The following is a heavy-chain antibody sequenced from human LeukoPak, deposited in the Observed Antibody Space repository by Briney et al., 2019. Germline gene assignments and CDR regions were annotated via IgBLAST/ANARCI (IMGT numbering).Heavy chain of an antibody. Sequence: GGSLRLSCAASGFTVSSNYMSWVRQAPGKGLEWVSVIYSGGSTYYADSVKGRFTISRDNSKNTLYLRMNSLRAEDTAVYYCARASYYARDYFDYWGQGTLVTVSS. CDR2: IYSGGST. CDR3: ARASYYARDYFDY. V-gene: IGHV3-53*01. D-gene: IGHD3-22*01. CDR1: GFTVSSNY. J-gene: IGHJ4*02.